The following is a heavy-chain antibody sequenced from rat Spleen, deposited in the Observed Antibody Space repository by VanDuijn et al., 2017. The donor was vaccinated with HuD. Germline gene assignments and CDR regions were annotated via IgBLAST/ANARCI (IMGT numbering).Heavy chain of an antibody. Sequence: EVQLVESGGGLVQPGRSLKLSCAASGFTFSDYAMAWVRQAPTKGLEWVASISPTGDIIYYRDSVKGRFTISRDNAQNTLYVQMDSLKSEDTATYYCTRGRTVDYWGQGVMVTVSS. CDR2: ISPTGDII. J-gene: IGHJ2*01. V-gene: IGHV5S13*01. CDR1: GFTFSDYA. CDR3: TRGRTVDY.